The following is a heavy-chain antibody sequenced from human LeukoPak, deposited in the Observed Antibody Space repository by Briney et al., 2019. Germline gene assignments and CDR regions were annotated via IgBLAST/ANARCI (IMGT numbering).Heavy chain of an antibody. CDR1: GFTFSSYA. D-gene: IGHD5-18*01. CDR2: ISGSGGST. V-gene: IGHV3-23*01. Sequence: GGSLRLSCAASGFTFSSYAMSWVRQAPGKGLEWVSAISGSGGSTYYADSVKGRFTISRDNSKNTLYLQMNSLRAEDTAVYYCAKNRGYSYGYYYYYYMDVWGKGTTVTVSS. CDR3: AKNRGYSYGYYYYYYMDV. J-gene: IGHJ6*03.